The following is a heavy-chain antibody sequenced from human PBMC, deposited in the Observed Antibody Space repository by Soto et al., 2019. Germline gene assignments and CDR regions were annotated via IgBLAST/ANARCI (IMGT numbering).Heavy chain of an antibody. CDR3: ARIGPIAYYGMDV. CDR2: IIPILGIA. CDR1: GGTFSSYT. Sequence: QVQLVQSGAEVKKPGSSVKVSCKASGGTFSSYTISWVRQAPGQGLEWMGRIIPILGIANYEQKFQGRVTITADKSTSTGYMELSSLRSEDKGVYSVARIGPIAYYGMDVWGQGTTVTVSS. V-gene: IGHV1-69*02. J-gene: IGHJ6*02.